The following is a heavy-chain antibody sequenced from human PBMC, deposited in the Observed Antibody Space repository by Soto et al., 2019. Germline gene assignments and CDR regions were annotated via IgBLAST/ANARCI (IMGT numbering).Heavy chain of an antibody. D-gene: IGHD4-17*01. Sequence: EVQLVESGGGLVKPGGSLRLSCAASGFTFSSYSMNWVRQAPGKGLEWVSSISSSSSYIYYADSVKGRFTISRDNAKNSLYLQMNSLRAEDTAVYYCARDGYYGGKPVDYWGQGTLVTVSS. J-gene: IGHJ4*02. CDR1: GFTFSSYS. V-gene: IGHV3-21*01. CDR3: ARDGYYGGKPVDY. CDR2: ISSSSSYI.